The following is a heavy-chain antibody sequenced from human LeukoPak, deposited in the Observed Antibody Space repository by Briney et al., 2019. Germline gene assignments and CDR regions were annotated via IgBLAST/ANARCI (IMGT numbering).Heavy chain of an antibody. D-gene: IGHD3-16*01. CDR2: IYYSGST. J-gene: IGHJ4*02. CDR1: GDSISSSGYY. Sequence: PSETLSLTCTVSGDSISSSGYYWGWIRQPPETGLEWIGSIYYSGSTYYTPSLKSRVTISADMSRNQLSLLLTSVTAADTAVYYCARQTFGVLYFDSWGLGTLVIVSS. CDR3: ARQTFGVLYFDS. V-gene: IGHV4-39*01.